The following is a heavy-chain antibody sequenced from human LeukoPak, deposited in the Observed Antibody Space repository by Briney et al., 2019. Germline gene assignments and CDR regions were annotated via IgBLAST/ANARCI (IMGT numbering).Heavy chain of an antibody. V-gene: IGHV3-23*01. CDR1: GFTFSSYA. Sequence: PGGSLRLSCAASGFTFSSYAMSWVRQAPGKGLEWVSAISGSGGSTYYADSVKGRFTISRDNSKNTLYLQMNSLRAEDTAVYYCAKLLEGNLDYYYYMDVWGKGTTVTVSS. CDR2: ISGSGGST. D-gene: IGHD1-1*01. CDR3: AKLLEGNLDYYYYMDV. J-gene: IGHJ6*03.